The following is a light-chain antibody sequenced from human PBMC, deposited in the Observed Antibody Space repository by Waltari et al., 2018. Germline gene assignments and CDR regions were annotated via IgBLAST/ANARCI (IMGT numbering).Light chain of an antibody. CDR3: QQTYITPLT. Sequence: DIQMTQSPSSLSASVGDRVTITCRTSQDISHYLNWFQQKPGKAPKLLISAASTLQSGVPSRFSGSGSGSNYSLTVSSLQPEDYATYYCQQTYITPLTFGGGTMVDVK. CDR1: QDISHY. J-gene: IGKJ4*01. V-gene: IGKV1-39*01. CDR2: AAS.